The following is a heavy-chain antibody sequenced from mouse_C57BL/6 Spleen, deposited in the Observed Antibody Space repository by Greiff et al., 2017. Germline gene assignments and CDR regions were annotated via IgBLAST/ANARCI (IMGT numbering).Heavy chain of an antibody. Sequence: QVQLQQPGAELVKPGASVKLSCKASGYTFTSYWMQWVKQRPGQGLEWIGEIDPSDSYTNYNQKFKGKATLTVDTSSSTAYMQLSSLTSEDSAVYYCARWIYAMDYWGQGTSGTVSS. J-gene: IGHJ4*01. CDR3: ARWIYAMDY. V-gene: IGHV1-50*01. CDR2: IDPSDSYT. CDR1: GYTFTSYW.